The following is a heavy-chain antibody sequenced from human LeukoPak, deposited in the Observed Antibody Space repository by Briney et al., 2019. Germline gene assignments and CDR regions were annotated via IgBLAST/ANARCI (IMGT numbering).Heavy chain of an antibody. CDR3: ARLDAYCGGDCHPDAFNI. CDR2: INPNSGGT. V-gene: IGHV1-2*02. CDR1: GYTFTGYY. J-gene: IGHJ3*02. D-gene: IGHD2-21*02. Sequence: GASVKVSCKASGYTFTGYYMHWVRQAPGQGLEWMGWINPNSGGTNYAQKFQGRVTMTRDTSISTAYMELSRLRSDDTAVYYCARLDAYCGGDCHPDAFNIWGQGTMVTVSS.